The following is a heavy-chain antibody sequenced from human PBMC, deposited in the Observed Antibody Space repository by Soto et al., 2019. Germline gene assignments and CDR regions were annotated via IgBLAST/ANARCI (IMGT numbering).Heavy chain of an antibody. V-gene: IGHV4-4*02. CDR2: IYHSGST. CDR1: SGSISSSNW. J-gene: IGHJ6*03. D-gene: IGHD3-16*01. CDR3: ARERGAPEDYYYYYMDV. Sequence: PSETLSLTCAVSSGSISSSNWWSWVRQPPGKGLEWIGEIYHSGSTNYNPSLKSRVTISVDKSKNQFSLKLSSVTAADTAVYYCARERGAPEDYYYYYMDVWGKGTTVTVSS.